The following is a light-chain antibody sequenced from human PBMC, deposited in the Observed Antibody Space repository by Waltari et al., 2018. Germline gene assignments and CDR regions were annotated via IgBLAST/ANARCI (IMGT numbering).Light chain of an antibody. CDR3: QEYENRPPWQ. Sequence: IVMTQSPVTLSVSPGQRATLSCRASQNINDNLAWYQQKPGQAPRLPIYRASTRATGIPARFSGSGSGTEFSLTISSLQSEDFALYYCQEYENRPPWQFGQGTKVEI. V-gene: IGKV3-15*01. J-gene: IGKJ1*01. CDR1: QNINDN. CDR2: RAS.